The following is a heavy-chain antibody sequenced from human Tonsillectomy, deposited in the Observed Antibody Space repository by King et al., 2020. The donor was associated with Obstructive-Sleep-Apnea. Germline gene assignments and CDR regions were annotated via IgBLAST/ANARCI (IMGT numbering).Heavy chain of an antibody. V-gene: IGHV3-30*02. CDR3: ARDQGNWSGSFDY. CDR2: IRYDGSDK. Sequence: VQLVESGGGVVQPGRSLRLSCAASGFTFSSSGMHWVRQAPGKGLEWVSFIRYDGSDKYYADSVKGRFTISRDNSKNTLYLQMNSLRAEDTAVYYCARDQGNWSGSFDYWGQGTLVTVSS. CDR1: GFTFSSSG. D-gene: IGHD3-3*01. J-gene: IGHJ4*02.